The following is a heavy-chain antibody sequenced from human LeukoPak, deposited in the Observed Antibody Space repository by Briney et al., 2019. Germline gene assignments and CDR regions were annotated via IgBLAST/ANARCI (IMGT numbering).Heavy chain of an antibody. CDR3: ARGPLRFGEFGANFGMDV. CDR1: GYTFTSYY. J-gene: IGHJ6*02. CDR2: INPSGATT. V-gene: IGHV1-46*01. D-gene: IGHD3-10*01. Sequence: ASVKVSCKASGYTFTSYYMHWVRQAPGQGPEWMGIINPSGATTNYAQKFQGRVTMTRDTSTTTVYMELSSLRSEDTAVYYCARGPLRFGEFGANFGMDVWGQGTTVTVSS.